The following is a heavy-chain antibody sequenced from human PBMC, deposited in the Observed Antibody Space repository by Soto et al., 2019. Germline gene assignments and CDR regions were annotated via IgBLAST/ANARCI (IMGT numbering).Heavy chain of an antibody. V-gene: IGHV4-31*03. CDR2: IYYSGST. Sequence: QVQLQESGPGLVKPSQTLSLTCTVSGGSISSGGYYWSWIRQHPGKALEGIGYIYYSGSTYYNPSIKSRVTISVDTSKNQFSLKLSAVTAADTAVYYCARDAPAAAIKYYYYYGMDVWGQGTTVTVSS. J-gene: IGHJ6*02. D-gene: IGHD6-13*01. CDR3: ARDAPAAAIKYYYYYGMDV. CDR1: GGSISSGGYY.